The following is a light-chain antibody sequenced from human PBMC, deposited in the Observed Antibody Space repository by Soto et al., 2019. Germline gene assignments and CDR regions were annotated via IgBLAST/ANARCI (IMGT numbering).Light chain of an antibody. V-gene: IGKV3-15*01. CDR3: QQYNNWPPWT. CDR2: DAS. J-gene: IGKJ1*01. CDR1: QSVSSN. Sequence: EMVMTQSPATLSVSPGERATLSCRASQSVSSNLAWYQKKPGQAPRLLIYDASTRASGIPARFSGSGSGTEFSLTIRSLQSEDFAVYYCQQYNNWPPWTFGPGTMVEIK.